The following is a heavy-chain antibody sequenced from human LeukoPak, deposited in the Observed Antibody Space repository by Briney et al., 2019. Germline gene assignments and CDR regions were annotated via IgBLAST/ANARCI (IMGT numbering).Heavy chain of an antibody. CDR2: ISASGNT. D-gene: IGHD2-21*02. V-gene: IGHV4-4*07. J-gene: IGHJ4*02. CDR3: ARQGVATAIDY. CDR1: GGSISNYY. Sequence: SETLSLTCTVSGGSISNYYRSWIRQPAGKGLEWICRISASGNTNYDPSLKSRVTMSVDTTMNLFALKLSSVTAADTAADYCARQGVATAIDYWGQGTLVTVSS.